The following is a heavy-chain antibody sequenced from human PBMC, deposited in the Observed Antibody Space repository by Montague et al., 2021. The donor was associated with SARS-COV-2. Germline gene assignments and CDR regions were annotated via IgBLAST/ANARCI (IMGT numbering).Heavy chain of an antibody. CDR1: VGSIGRYY. CDR3: ARSLDPSGTYYLPY. D-gene: IGHD3-10*01. V-gene: IGHV4-59*01. CDR2: IHCTWSN. Sequence: SETLSLTCSVYVGSIGRYYWSWLRQPPGKGLDWIWHIHCTWSNTYNPSFKSRVTISIDTPKNQFSLKLSSVTAADTAVYYCARSLDPSGTYYLPYWGQGTLVAVSS. J-gene: IGHJ4*02.